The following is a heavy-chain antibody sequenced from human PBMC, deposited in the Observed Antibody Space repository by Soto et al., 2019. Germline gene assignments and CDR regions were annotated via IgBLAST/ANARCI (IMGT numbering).Heavy chain of an antibody. CDR1: GYNFTNYG. CDR2: ISAYNGNT. D-gene: IGHD1-26*01. V-gene: IGHV1-18*01. J-gene: IGHJ1*01. CDR3: TRAAREFSGSCSFH. Sequence: QVQLVQSGAEVKKPGASVKVSCKASGYNFTNYGINWLRQAPGQRLEWMGWISAYNGNTEYAQNLQGRVTMTTDTSTTTAYMDLRSLRSDDTAVFYCTRAAREFSGSCSFHWGQGTLVTVSS.